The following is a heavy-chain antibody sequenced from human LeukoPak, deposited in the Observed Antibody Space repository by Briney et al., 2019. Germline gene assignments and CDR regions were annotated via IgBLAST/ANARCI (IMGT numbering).Heavy chain of an antibody. CDR1: GFPFSSYG. CDR2: ISYDGSNK. J-gene: IGHJ4*02. V-gene: IGHV3-30*18. CDR3: AKDYTATVTTHADY. D-gene: IGHD4-17*01. Sequence: GRSLRLSCAASGFPFSSYGMHWVRQAPGKGLEGVAVISYDGSNKYYADSVKGRFTISRDNSKNTLYLQMNSLRAEDTAVYYCAKDYTATVTTHADYWGQGTLVTVSS.